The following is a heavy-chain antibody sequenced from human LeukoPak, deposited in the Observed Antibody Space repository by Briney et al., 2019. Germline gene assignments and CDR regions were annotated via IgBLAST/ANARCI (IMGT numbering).Heavy chain of an antibody. D-gene: IGHD3-22*01. CDR3: ARLAYYDSSGYHLDY. Sequence: VRQVPXXGLEWMGIVYLGDSDTRYSPSFQGQVTFSADKSITTAYLHWSSLKASDTAMYYCARLAYYDSSGYHLDYWGQGTLVTVPS. CDR2: VYLGDSDT. J-gene: IGHJ4*02. V-gene: IGHV5-51*01.